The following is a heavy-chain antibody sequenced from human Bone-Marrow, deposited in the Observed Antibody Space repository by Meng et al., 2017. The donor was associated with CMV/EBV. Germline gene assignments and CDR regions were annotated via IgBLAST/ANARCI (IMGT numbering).Heavy chain of an antibody. Sequence: QLQLQESGPGLVKPSETLSLTCTCSGGSVTSSNNFWGWIRQPPGKGLEWIGTITYTGNTYYKPSLKSRVTMSLDTSKNQFSLRLNSVTAADTALYFCARHFNGRLAQAWGQGTLVTVSS. CDR3: ARHFNGRLAQA. CDR2: ITYTGNT. CDR1: GGSVTSSNNF. D-gene: IGHD6-19*01. J-gene: IGHJ5*02. V-gene: IGHV4-39*07.